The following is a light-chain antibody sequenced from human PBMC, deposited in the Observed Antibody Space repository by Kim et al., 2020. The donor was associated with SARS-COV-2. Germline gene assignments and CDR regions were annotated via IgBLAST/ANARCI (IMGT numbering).Light chain of an antibody. CDR3: SSYTSSSTLSVV. CDR2: DVS. CDR1: SSDVGGYNY. Sequence: QSALTQPASGSGSPGQSITISCTGTSSDVGGYNYVSWYQQHPGKAPKLMIYDVSNRPSGVSNRFSGSKSGNTASLTISGLQAEDEADYYCSSYTSSSTLSVVFGGGTQLTVL. V-gene: IGLV2-14*03. J-gene: IGLJ2*01.